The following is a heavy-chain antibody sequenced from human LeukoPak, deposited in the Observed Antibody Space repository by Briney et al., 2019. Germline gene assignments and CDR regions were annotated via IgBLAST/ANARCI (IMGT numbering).Heavy chain of an antibody. CDR2: INWNGVSI. D-gene: IGHD1-1*01. CDR3: VRDYQVRTDYYYYGMDV. V-gene: IGHV3-20*01. CDR1: GFTFDDYG. Sequence: GGSLRLSCAASGFTFDDYGMSWVRQAPGKGLEWVSGINWNGVSIAYADSVKGRFTISRDNAKNSLYLQMNSLRAEDTALYHCVRDYQVRTDYYYYGMDVWGQGTTVTVSS. J-gene: IGHJ6*02.